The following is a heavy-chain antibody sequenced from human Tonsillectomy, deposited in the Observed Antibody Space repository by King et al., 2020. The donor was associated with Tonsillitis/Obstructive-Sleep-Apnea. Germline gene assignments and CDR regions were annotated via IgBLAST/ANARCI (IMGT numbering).Heavy chain of an antibody. CDR1: GFTSSTYD. CDR2: INTACAT. V-gene: IGHV3-13*04. CDR3: ARTPGWSKSSSAEDWYFDL. Sequence: VQLVESGGGLVQPGGSLRLSCAASGFTSSTYDMQWVRQTTGKGLEWVSAINTACATKYPGSVKGRFTISRGNAKNSLFLQMGSLRAGDTAVYYCARTPGWSKSSSAEDWYFDLWGRGTLVTVSS. J-gene: IGHJ2*01. D-gene: IGHD3-3*01.